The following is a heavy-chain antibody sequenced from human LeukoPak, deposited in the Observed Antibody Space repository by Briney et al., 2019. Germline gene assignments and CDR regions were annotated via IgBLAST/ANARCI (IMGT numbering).Heavy chain of an antibody. CDR3: ARSGGWSLDY. V-gene: IGHV3-21*01. CDR1: GFTFSSYA. J-gene: IGHJ4*02. D-gene: IGHD6-19*01. Sequence: GSLRLSCAASGFTFSSYAMSWVRQAPGKGLEWVSSISSSSSYIYYADSVKGRFTISRDNAKNSLYLQMNSLRAEDTAVYYCARSGGWSLDYWGQGTLVTVSS. CDR2: ISSSSSYI.